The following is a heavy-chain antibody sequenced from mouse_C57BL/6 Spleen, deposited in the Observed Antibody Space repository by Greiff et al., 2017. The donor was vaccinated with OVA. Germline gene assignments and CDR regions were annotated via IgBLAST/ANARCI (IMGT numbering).Heavy chain of an antibody. J-gene: IGHJ1*03. CDR2: ISGGGGNT. Sequence: EVQLKESGGGLVKPGGSLKLSCAASGFTFSSYTMSWVRQTPEKRLEWVATISGGGGNTYYPDSVKGRFTISRDNAKNTLYLQMSSLRSEDTALYYCARRSIYYYGSSYWYFDVWGTGTTVTVSS. V-gene: IGHV5-9*01. D-gene: IGHD1-1*01. CDR3: ARRSIYYYGSSYWYFDV. CDR1: GFTFSSYT.